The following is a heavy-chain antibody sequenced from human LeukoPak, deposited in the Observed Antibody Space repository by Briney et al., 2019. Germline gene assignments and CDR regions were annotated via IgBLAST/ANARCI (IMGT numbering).Heavy chain of an antibody. V-gene: IGHV3-23*01. Sequence: GRSMRLSCAASGFPVSSYAMRWVRQTPGEGLEWVSRIGASGGPTYYADSVKGLLIISRDNYKNTLYLQMSSLRVEDTAVYYCVKGIPGGATDYWGQGTLVTVSS. J-gene: IGHJ4*02. CDR1: GFPVSSYA. CDR2: IGASGGPT. CDR3: VKGIPGGATDY. D-gene: IGHD4/OR15-4a*01.